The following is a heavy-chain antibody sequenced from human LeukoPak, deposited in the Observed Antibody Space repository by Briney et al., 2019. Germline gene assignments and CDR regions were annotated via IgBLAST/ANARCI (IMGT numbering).Heavy chain of an antibody. Sequence: ASAKDSCKASGYSLTSFGITWVRHAPRQGLEWMGWISGYNGNTNYAQKLQGRVTMTTDTSTSTAYMELRSLRSDDTAVYYCARGGIEVAGVIAPFDYWGQGTLVTVSS. CDR2: ISGYNGNT. V-gene: IGHV1-18*01. D-gene: IGHD6-19*01. CDR1: GYSLTSFG. CDR3: ARGGIEVAGVIAPFDY. J-gene: IGHJ4*02.